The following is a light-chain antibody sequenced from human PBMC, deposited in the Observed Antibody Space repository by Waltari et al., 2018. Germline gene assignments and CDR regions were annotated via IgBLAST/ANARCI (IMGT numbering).Light chain of an antibody. Sequence: DIQMTQSPSSLSASVGDPVTITCRASQNIDKYLNWYHQKSGNAPKLLIFAGSPLQTGGPSSFSGSGSGTDFTLTISDLQPEDFATYFCQQIYRSPWTFGLGTQVDIK. V-gene: IGKV1-39*01. CDR1: QNIDKY. CDR2: AGS. CDR3: QQIYRSPWT. J-gene: IGKJ1*01.